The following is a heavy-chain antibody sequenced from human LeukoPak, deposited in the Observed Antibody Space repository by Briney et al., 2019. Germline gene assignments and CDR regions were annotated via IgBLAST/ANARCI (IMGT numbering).Heavy chain of an antibody. V-gene: IGHV3-11*01. CDR2: ISSSGSTK. CDR3: ARDGHAYGRGSPHY. Sequence: GGSLRLSCAASGFTFSDYYTSWIRQAPGKGLEWVSYISSSGSTKYYADSVKGRFTISRDNAENSYLQMNSLRAEDTAVYYCARDGHAYGRGSPHYWGQGTLVTVSS. CDR1: GFTFSDYY. D-gene: IGHD3-10*01. J-gene: IGHJ4*02.